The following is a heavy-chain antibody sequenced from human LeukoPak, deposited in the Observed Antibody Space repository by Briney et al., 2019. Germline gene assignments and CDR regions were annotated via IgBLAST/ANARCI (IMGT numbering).Heavy chain of an antibody. D-gene: IGHD1-26*01. CDR2: IYPGDSDT. J-gene: IGHJ3*02. V-gene: IGHV5-51*01. Sequence: GESLKISCKGSGYRFTSYWIGWVRQMPGKGLEWMGFIYPGDSDTRYSPSFQGQVTISAAKSMSTAYLQWSSLKASDTAMYYCARRRGRYSGDAFDIWGQGTMVTVSS. CDR1: GYRFTSYW. CDR3: ARRRGRYSGDAFDI.